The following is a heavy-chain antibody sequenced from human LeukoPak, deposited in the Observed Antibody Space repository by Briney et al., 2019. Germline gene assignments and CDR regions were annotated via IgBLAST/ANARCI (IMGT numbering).Heavy chain of an antibody. CDR2: IRYDGSNK. J-gene: IGHJ4*02. V-gene: IGHV3-30*02. D-gene: IGHD6-19*01. Sequence: GGSLTLSCAASGFTFSNYGMHWVRQAPGKGLEWVAFIRYDGSNKYYADSVKGRFTVSRDSSKHTLHLQMNSLRADDTAVYYCAKAKYQLPWLVWGQGTLVTVSS. CDR3: AKAKYQLPWLV. CDR1: GFTFSNYG.